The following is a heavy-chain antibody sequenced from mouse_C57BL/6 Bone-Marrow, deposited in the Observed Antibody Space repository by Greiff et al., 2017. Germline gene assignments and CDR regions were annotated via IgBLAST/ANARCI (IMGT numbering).Heavy chain of an antibody. CDR1: GFSLTSYA. CDR2: IWTGGGP. CDR3: ARGDWEGGFAY. D-gene: IGHD4-1*01. Sequence: VQLQQSGPGLVAPSQSLSITCTVSGFSLTSYAISWVRQPPGKGLEWLGVIWTGGGPNYNSALKSRLSISKDNSKSQVFLKRNSLQTDDTARYYCARGDWEGGFAYWGQGTLVTVSA. J-gene: IGHJ3*01. V-gene: IGHV2-9-1*01.